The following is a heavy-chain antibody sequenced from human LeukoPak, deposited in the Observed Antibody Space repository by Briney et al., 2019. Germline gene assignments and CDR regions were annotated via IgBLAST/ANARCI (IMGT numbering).Heavy chain of an antibody. CDR1: GFIFSNHW. V-gene: IGHV3-7*05. Sequence: GGSLRLSCAASGFIFSNHWMGWVRQAPGKGLEWVANIKGDGSETYYVDSVKGRFTISRDNAQSSLFLQMSSLRDEDTAVYYCGRHGSYCCDNWGQGTLVTVSA. CDR3: GRHGSYCCDN. CDR2: IKGDGSET. D-gene: IGHD2-15*01. J-gene: IGHJ4*02.